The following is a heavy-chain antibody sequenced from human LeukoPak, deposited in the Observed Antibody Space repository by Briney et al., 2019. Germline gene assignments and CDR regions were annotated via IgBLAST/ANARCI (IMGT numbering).Heavy chain of an antibody. Sequence: GGSLRLSCAASGFTFSSYWMSWVRQAPGKGLEWVSYISSSGSTIYYADSVKGRFTISRDNAKNSLYLQMNSLRAEDTAVYYCARDKPEKIYEGYCSSTSCYPTYYYYYGMDVWGQGTTVTVSS. D-gene: IGHD2-2*01. V-gene: IGHV3-48*04. J-gene: IGHJ6*02. CDR3: ARDKPEKIYEGYCSSTSCYPTYYYYYGMDV. CDR2: ISSSGSTI. CDR1: GFTFSSYW.